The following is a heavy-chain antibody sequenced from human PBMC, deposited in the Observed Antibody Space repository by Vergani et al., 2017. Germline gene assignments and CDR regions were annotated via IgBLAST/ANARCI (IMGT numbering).Heavy chain of an antibody. CDR2: IRYDGSNK. Sequence: QVQLVESGGGVVQPGASLRLSCAASGFIFSSYGMHWVRQAPGKGLEWVAFIRYDGSNKYYADFVKGRFTISRDNSKNTLYRQMNSLIAEDTAVYYCATKSCGTPGCQIGYFREWGQGTLVTVSS. V-gene: IGHV3-30*02. D-gene: IGHD1-1*01. CDR1: GFIFSSYG. J-gene: IGHJ1*01. CDR3: ATKSCGTPGCQIGYFRE.